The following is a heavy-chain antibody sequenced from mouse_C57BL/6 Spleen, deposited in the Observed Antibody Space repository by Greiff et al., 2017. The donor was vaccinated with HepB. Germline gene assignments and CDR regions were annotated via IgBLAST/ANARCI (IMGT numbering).Heavy chain of an antibody. J-gene: IGHJ3*01. CDR3: TGVYYYGSGFAY. CDR1: GFTFSNYW. D-gene: IGHD1-1*01. V-gene: IGHV6-3*01. Sequence: EVQGVESGGGLVQPGGSMKLSCVASGFTFSNYWMNWVRQSPEKGLEWVAQIRLKSDNYATHYAESVKGRFTISRDDSKSSVYLQMNNLRAEDTGIYYCTGVYYYGSGFAYWGQGTLVTVSA. CDR2: IRLKSDNYAT.